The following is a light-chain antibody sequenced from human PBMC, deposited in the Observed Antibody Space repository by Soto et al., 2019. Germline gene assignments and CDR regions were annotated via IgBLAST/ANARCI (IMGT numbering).Light chain of an antibody. CDR2: GVY. V-gene: IGKV3D-15*01. J-gene: IGKJ1*01. CDR1: QSVSSN. Sequence: EIVMTQSPTILSVSPGERATLSCRASQSVSSNLAWYQQKPGQPPRLLMYGVYTRAPGTPARFSASGSGTELTHTIRSLQSEDSAVYYCHQYDKLPPRTFGQGTQGEI. CDR3: HQYDKLPPRT.